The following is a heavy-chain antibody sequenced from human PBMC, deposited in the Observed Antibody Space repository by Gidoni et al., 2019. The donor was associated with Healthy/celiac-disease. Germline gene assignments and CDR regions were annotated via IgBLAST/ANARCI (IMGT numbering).Heavy chain of an antibody. CDR2: ISYERSNK. D-gene: IGHD2-15*01. CDR3: ARELKHGYSVGFDY. V-gene: IGHV3-30-3*01. Sequence: QVQPVEAGGGEVPPGRALRLSCAASGFGFSSYAMHWVRQAPGQGLECVAVISYERSNKYSAYSVNGRFTISRDNSTTTLYLQMNSLRAEDTAVYYCARELKHGYSVGFDYWGQGTLVTVSS. CDR1: GFGFSSYA. J-gene: IGHJ4*02.